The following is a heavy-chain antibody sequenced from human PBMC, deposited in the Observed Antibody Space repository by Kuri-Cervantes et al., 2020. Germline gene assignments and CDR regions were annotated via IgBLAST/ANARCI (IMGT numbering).Heavy chain of an antibody. J-gene: IGHJ6*02. CDR1: GFTFSSNW. V-gene: IGHV3-7*01. CDR3: ARERAYSSGWYEDYYYYGMDV. Sequence: GESLKISCAASGFTFSSNWMTWVRQVPGKGLEWVANIKQDGSEQNYVDSVKGRFSISRGNAKNSLYLQVNSLRAEDTAVYYCARERAYSSGWYEDYYYYGMDVWGQGTTVTVSS. CDR2: IKQDGSEQ. D-gene: IGHD6-19*01.